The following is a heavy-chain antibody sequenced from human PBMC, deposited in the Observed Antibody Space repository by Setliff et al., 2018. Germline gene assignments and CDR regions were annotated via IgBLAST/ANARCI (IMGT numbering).Heavy chain of an antibody. CDR2: VYYTGTT. J-gene: IGHJ1*01. D-gene: IGHD3-3*01. Sequence: SETLSLTCTVSGVSITIYNYFWGWIRQPPGKGLEWIGSVYYTGTTSYNPSLKSRLTMSLDTSKNQLSLRLTSVTAADTAIYYCASGYNFWSGYFVVAESYQYWGQGTLVTVSS. V-gene: IGHV4-39*07. CDR1: GVSITIYNYF. CDR3: ASGYNFWSGYFVVAESYQY.